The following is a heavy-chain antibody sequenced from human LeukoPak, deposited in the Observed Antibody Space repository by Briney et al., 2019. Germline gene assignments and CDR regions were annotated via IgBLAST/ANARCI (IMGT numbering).Heavy chain of an antibody. J-gene: IGHJ6*03. CDR3: AKEAYPISLLLRYMDV. D-gene: IGHD2/OR15-2a*01. CDR2: ISDTGSTI. Sequence: PGGSLRLSCAASGFTFSSYELNWVRQAPGKGLEWVSYISDTGSTIYYADSVEGRFTISRDNAKNSLYLQMNSLRAEDTAVYYCAKEAYPISLLLRYMDVWGKGTTVTISS. CDR1: GFTFSSYE. V-gene: IGHV3-48*03.